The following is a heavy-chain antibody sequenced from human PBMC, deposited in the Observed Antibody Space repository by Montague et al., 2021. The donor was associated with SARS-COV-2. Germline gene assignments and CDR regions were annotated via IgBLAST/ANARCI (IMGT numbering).Heavy chain of an antibody. V-gene: IGHV4-59*08. D-gene: IGHD3-3*01. CDR2: IYYSGST. CDR1: GGSISSYY. Sequence: SETLSLTCTVSGGSISSYYWSWIRQPPGQGLEWIGYIYYSGSTNYNPSLKSRVTISVDTSKNQFSLTLSSVTAADTAVYYCARQRRYQLPITIFGVVKADAFDIWGQGTMGTVSS. J-gene: IGHJ3*02. CDR3: ARQRRYQLPITIFGVVKADAFDI.